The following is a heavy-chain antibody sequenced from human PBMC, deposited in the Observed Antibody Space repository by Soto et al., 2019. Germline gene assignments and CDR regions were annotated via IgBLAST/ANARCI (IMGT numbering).Heavy chain of an antibody. CDR3: ARVTTFYDILTSSYALNYFDY. CDR1: GSSISSGSYY. J-gene: IGHJ4*02. CDR2: IYAGGNT. Sequence: QVQLQESGPGLVKPSQTLSLTCTVSGSSISSGSYYWSWIRQHPGKGLECVSVIYAGGNTYYPDSVKGRFTISSDNSKNTLFLQMNNLRAEDTAVYYCARVTTFYDILTSSYALNYFDYWGQGTRVTVSS. D-gene: IGHD3-9*01. V-gene: IGHV4-31*03.